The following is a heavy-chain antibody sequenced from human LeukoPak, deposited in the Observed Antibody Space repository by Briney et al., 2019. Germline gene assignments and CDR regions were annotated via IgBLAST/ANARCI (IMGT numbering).Heavy chain of an antibody. CDR2: IYYSGST. V-gene: IGHV4-59*01. Sequence: SETLSLTCTVSGGSISSYYWSWIRQPPGKGLEWIGYIYYSGSTNYNPSLKSRVTISVDTSKNQFSLKLSSVTAADTAVYYCARNSRSYILGYYYYGMDVWGQGTTVTVSS. CDR3: ARNSRSYILGYYYYGMDV. D-gene: IGHD1-26*01. CDR1: GGSISSYY. J-gene: IGHJ6*02.